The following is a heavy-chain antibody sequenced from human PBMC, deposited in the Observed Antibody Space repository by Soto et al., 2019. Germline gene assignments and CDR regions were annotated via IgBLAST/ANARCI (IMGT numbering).Heavy chain of an antibody. D-gene: IGHD3-16*02. V-gene: IGHV3-30-3*01. CDR3: ARDLIRYNYYGMDV. CDR1: GFTFSSYA. CDR2: ISYDGSNK. Sequence: QVQLVESGGGVVQPGRSLRLSCAASGFTFSSYAMHWVRQAPGKGLEWVAVISYDGSNKYYADSVKGRFTISRDNSKNTLYLQMNSLRAEDTAVYYCARDLIRYNYYGMDVWGQGTTVTVSS. J-gene: IGHJ6*02.